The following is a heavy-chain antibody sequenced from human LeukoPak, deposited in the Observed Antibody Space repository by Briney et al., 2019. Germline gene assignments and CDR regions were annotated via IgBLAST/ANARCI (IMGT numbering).Heavy chain of an antibody. J-gene: IGHJ3*02. CDR3: ARERIAVAARPDAFDI. Sequence: SETLSLTCTVSGGSISSYYWSWIRQPPGKGLEWIGYIYYSGSTNYNPSLKSRVTISVDTSKNQFSLKLSSVTAADTAVYYCARERIAVAARPDAFDIWGQGTMVTVSS. CDR2: IYYSGST. V-gene: IGHV4-59*01. D-gene: IGHD6-19*01. CDR1: GGSISSYY.